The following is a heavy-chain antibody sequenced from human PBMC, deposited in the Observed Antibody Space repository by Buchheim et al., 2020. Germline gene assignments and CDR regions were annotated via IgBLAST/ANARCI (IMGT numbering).Heavy chain of an antibody. D-gene: IGHD1-26*01. CDR3: ARAISKWDYYFDY. J-gene: IGHJ4*02. V-gene: IGHV4-31*11. Sequence: QVQLQESGPGLVKPSQTLSLSCVVSGGSISRGGYYWSWIRQHPGKGLEWIGYTFYSGSTSYNPSLKSRVSISEDTSKNQFSLKLNSVTAADTAGYYCARAISKWDYYFDYWGQG. CDR2: TFYSGST. CDR1: GGSISRGGYY.